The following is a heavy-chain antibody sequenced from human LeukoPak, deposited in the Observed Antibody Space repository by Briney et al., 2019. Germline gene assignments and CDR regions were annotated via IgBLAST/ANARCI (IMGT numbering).Heavy chain of an antibody. J-gene: IGHJ4*02. V-gene: IGHV3-7*03. CDR2: IKQDGSKK. Sequence: GGSLRLSCVASGFPFSSYWMTWVRQAPGKGLEWVANIKQDGSKKSYVDSVKGRFTISRDNAKNSLYLQMNSLRAEDTAVYYCARVFLPYSGSYFDYWGQGTLVTVSS. CDR3: ARVFLPYSGSYFDY. CDR1: GFPFSSYW. D-gene: IGHD1-26*01.